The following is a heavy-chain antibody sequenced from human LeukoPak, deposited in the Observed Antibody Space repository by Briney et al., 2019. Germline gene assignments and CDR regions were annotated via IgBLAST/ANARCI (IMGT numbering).Heavy chain of an antibody. CDR3: ARKGYDILTGYYSPYGMDV. Sequence: GGSLRPSCVASGFTFRNYGMHWIRQAPGKGLEWVSVIFYDGSKKYYADFVKGRFTISRDNAKNSLYLQMNSLRAEDTAVYYCARKGYDILTGYYSPYGMDVWGQGTTVTVSS. V-gene: IGHV3-33*01. D-gene: IGHD3-9*01. CDR1: GFTFRNYG. J-gene: IGHJ6*02. CDR2: IFYDGSKK.